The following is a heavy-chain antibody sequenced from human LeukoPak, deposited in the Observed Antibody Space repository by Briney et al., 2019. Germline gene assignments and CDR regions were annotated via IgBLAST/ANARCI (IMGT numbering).Heavy chain of an antibody. CDR3: ARGTSERVYGALDI. V-gene: IGHV3-74*01. J-gene: IGHJ3*02. CDR1: GFTFSSYW. CDR2: INSDGSST. Sequence: GGSLRLSCAASGFTFSSYWMHWVRQAPGKGLVWVSRINSDGSSTSYADSAKGRFTISRDNSKNTLYLEMNSLRTEDTAVYYCARGTSERVYGALDIWGQGTRVTVS. D-gene: IGHD3-10*02.